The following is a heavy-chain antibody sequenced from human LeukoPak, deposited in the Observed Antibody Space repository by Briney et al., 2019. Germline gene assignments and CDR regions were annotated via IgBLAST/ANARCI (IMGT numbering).Heavy chain of an antibody. CDR3: ARLSSLANIAARGRTWLDP. Sequence: SETLSLTCTVSGGSISSYYWSWIRQPPGMGLEWIGYISYTGSFNYNPSLQSRVTISVDTSKNQFSLKLSSVTAADTAVYYCARLSSLANIAARGRTWLDPWGQGSLVTVSS. J-gene: IGHJ5*02. D-gene: IGHD6-6*01. V-gene: IGHV4-59*01. CDR2: ISYTGSF. CDR1: GGSISSYY.